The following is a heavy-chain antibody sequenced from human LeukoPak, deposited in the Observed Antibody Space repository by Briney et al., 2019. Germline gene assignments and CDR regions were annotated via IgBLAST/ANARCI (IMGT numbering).Heavy chain of an antibody. CDR3: ARDLLYCSGGSCYPGAFGY. CDR1: GYTFTSYG. CDR2: ISAYNGNT. V-gene: IGHV1-18*01. J-gene: IGHJ4*02. D-gene: IGHD2-15*01. Sequence: GASVKVSCKASGYTFTSYGISWVRQAPGQGLEWMGWISAYNGNTNYAQKLQGRVTMTTDTSMSTAYMELRSLRSDDTAVYYCARDLLYCSGGSCYPGAFGYWGQGTLVTVSS.